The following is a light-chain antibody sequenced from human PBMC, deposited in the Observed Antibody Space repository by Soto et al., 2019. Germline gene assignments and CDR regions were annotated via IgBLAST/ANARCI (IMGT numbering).Light chain of an antibody. J-gene: IGLJ1*01. Sequence: QSTLTQPPSASGIPGQRVTISCSGSSSNIGTNTVNWYRQLPGTAPKLLIYSNNQRPSGVPDRFSGSKSGTSASLAISGLQSEDEADYYCAAWDDSLNGRYVFGTGTKVTVL. CDR2: SNN. CDR1: SSNIGTNT. CDR3: AAWDDSLNGRYV. V-gene: IGLV1-44*01.